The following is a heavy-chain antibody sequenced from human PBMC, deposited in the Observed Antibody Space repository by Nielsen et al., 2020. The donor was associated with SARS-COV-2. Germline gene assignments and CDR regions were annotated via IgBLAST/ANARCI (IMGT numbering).Heavy chain of an antibody. CDR2: TYYRSQWYN. CDR1: GDSVSSNIAA. Sequence: SQTLSLTCAISGDSVSSNIAAWHWIRQSPSRGLEWLGRTYYRSQWYNDYAVSVRSRITIYPDISKNQFSLRLNSVTPEDTAVYYYASFAQGSTSLYWGQGTLVTVSS. CDR3: ASFAQGSTSLY. J-gene: IGHJ4*02. V-gene: IGHV6-1*01.